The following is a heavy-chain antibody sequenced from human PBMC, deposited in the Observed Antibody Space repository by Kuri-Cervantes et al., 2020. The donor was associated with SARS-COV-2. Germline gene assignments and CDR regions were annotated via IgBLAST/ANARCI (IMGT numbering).Heavy chain of an antibody. CDR3: ARDSNKRLCGEVLSLGDAFDT. CDR2: INAGNGNT. V-gene: IGHV1-3*01. CDR1: GYTFTSYA. D-gene: IGHD3-10*01. Sequence: ASVKVSCKASGYTFTSYAMHWVRQAPGQRLEWMGWINAGNGNTKYSQKFQGRVTITRDTSASTAYMELSSLRSEDTAVYYCARDSNKRLCGEVLSLGDAFDTWGQGTMVTVSS. J-gene: IGHJ3*02.